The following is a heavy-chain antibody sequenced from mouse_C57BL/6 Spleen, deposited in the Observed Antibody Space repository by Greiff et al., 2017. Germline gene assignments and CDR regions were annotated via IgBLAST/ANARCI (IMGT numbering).Heavy chain of an antibody. CDR3: ARGVEKVVDY. CDR1: GFTFSDYG. Sequence: EVKLVESGGGLVKPGGSLKLSCAASGFTFSDYGMHWVRQAPEKGLEWVAYISSGSSTIYYADTVKGRFTISRDNAKNTLFLQMTSLRSEDTAMYYCARGVEKVVDYWGQGTTLTVSS. D-gene: IGHD1-1*02. J-gene: IGHJ2*01. CDR2: ISSGSSTI. V-gene: IGHV5-17*01.